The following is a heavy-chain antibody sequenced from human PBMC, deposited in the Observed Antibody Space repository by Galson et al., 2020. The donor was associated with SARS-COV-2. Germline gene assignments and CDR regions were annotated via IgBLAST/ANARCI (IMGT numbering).Heavy chain of an antibody. Sequence: ESGPTLVKPTQTLTLTCTISGFSISTSGMCVSWIRQPPGKALEWLARIDWDDDKYYSTSLKTRLTISKDTSKNQVVLTLTYMDPVDTATYYCARINPGMAALREGYSFDYWGQRTLVTVSS. V-gene: IGHV2-70*11. CDR3: ARINPGMAALREGYSFDY. D-gene: IGHD6-13*01. J-gene: IGHJ4*02. CDR2: IDWDDDK. CDR1: GFSISTSGMC.